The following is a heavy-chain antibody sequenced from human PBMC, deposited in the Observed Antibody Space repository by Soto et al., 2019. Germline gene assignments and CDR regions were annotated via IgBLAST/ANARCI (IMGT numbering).Heavy chain of an antibody. J-gene: IGHJ6*02. CDR3: ARDRYSYYDFWSGSLPYYYFGMDV. D-gene: IGHD3-3*01. CDR1: GFRFSSYG. V-gene: IGHV3-33*05. CDR2: ISGDGSNT. Sequence: PGGSLRLSCRTSGFRFSSYGMHWVRQAPGKGPEWVAFISGDGSNTEYVDSVRGRFTVSRDNSRNTLFLQMDSLRAEDTAVYYCARDRYSYYDFWSGSLPYYYFGMDVWGQGTTVTAP.